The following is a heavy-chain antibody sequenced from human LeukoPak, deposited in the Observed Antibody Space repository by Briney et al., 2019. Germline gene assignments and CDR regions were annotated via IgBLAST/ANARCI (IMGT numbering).Heavy chain of an antibody. Sequence: GGSLRLSCEASGFTFRHSWLSWIRQAPGKGLEWVANIHPDSSDKFYVDSMEGRFTISRDNTKNSLYLQIDNARLDDTGLYYCTRLPRETAGDYWGQGVPVIVSS. D-gene: IGHD1-14*01. CDR1: GFTFRHSW. V-gene: IGHV3-7*03. J-gene: IGHJ4*02. CDR2: IHPDSSDK. CDR3: TRLPRETAGDY.